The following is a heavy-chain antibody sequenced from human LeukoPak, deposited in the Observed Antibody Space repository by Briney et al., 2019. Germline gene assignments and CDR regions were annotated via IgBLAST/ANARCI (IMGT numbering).Heavy chain of an antibody. D-gene: IGHD6-13*01. J-gene: IGHJ4*02. Sequence: GGSLRLSCAASGFTVSSNYMSWVRQAPGKGLEWVSVIYSGGSTYYADSVKGRFTISRDNSKNMLYLQMNSLRAEDTAVYYCASGLNKAAGEEVRDYWGQGTLVTVSS. V-gene: IGHV3-53*01. CDR1: GFTVSSNY. CDR3: ASGLNKAAGEEVRDY. CDR2: IYSGGST.